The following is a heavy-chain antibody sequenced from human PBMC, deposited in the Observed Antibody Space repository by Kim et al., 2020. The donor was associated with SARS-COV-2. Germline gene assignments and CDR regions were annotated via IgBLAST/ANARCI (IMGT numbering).Heavy chain of an antibody. Sequence: ASVKVSCKASGYTFTSYYMHWVRQAPGQGLEWMGIINPSGGSTSYAQKFQGRVTMTRDTSTSTVYMELSSLRSEDTAVYYCARDSLYGANCSGGSCYSPHWYFDLWGRGTLVTVSS. CDR2: INPSGGST. V-gene: IGHV1-46*01. CDR3: ARDSLYGANCSGGSCYSPHWYFDL. D-gene: IGHD2-15*01. CDR1: GYTFTSYY. J-gene: IGHJ2*01.